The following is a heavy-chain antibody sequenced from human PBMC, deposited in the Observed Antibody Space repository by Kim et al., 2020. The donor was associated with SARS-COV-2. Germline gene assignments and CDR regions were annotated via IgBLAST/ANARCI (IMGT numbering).Heavy chain of an antibody. D-gene: IGHD3-9*01. CDR3: ARALKDILTGYYIGIDY. Sequence: GGSLRLSCEASEFTFSSCSMNWVRQAPGKGLEWVSSISSTSDYIYYADSVKGRFTISRDNAKNSLYLQMNSLRAEDTAVYYCARALKDILTGYYIGIDYWGQGTLVTVSS. J-gene: IGHJ4*02. V-gene: IGHV3-21*01. CDR2: ISSTSDYI. CDR1: EFTFSSCS.